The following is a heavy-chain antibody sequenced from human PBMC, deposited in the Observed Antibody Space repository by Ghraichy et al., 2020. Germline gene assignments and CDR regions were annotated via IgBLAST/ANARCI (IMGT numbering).Heavy chain of an antibody. Sequence: SETLSLTCTVSGGSISSSSYYWGWIRQPPGKGLEWIGSIYYSGSTYYNPSLKSRVTISVDTSKNQFSLKLSSVTAADTAVYYCARSPSVKYYDFWSGDYWGQGTLVTVSS. D-gene: IGHD3-3*01. V-gene: IGHV4-39*01. CDR1: GGSISSSSYY. CDR2: IYYSGST. CDR3: ARSPSVKYYDFWSGDY. J-gene: IGHJ4*02.